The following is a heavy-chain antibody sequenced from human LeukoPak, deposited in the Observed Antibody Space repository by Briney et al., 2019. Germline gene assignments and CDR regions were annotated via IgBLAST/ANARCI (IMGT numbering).Heavy chain of an antibody. D-gene: IGHD3-3*01. V-gene: IGHV3-30-3*01. CDR1: GFTFSIYW. Sequence: GGSLRLSCAASGFTFSIYWMSWVRQAPGKGLEWVAVISYDGSNKYYADSVKGRFTISRDNSKSTLYLQMNSLRAEDTAVYYCAREGAIFGVVIIDYYYGMDVWGQGTTVTVSS. J-gene: IGHJ6*02. CDR3: AREGAIFGVVIIDYYYGMDV. CDR2: ISYDGSNK.